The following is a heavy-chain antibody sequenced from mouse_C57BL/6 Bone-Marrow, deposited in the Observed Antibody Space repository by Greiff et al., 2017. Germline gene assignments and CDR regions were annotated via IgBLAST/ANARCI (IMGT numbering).Heavy chain of an antibody. CDR2: IDPSDSYT. CDR3: ARGMADFDY. V-gene: IGHV1-50*01. D-gene: IGHD2-10*02. Sequence: QVQLQQSGAELVKPGASVKLSCKASGYTFTSYWMQWVKQRPGQGLEWIGEIDPSDSYTNYNQKFKGKATLTVDTSSSTAYMQLSSLTSEDSAVYYCARGMADFDYWGQGTTLTVSS. CDR1: GYTFTSYW. J-gene: IGHJ2*01.